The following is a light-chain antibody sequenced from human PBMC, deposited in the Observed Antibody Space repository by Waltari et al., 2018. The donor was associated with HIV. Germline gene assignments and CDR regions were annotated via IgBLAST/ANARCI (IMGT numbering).Light chain of an antibody. CDR3: SSYTTSSTWV. J-gene: IGLJ3*02. Sequence: QSTLTQPPSVSGSLGQSVTIACSGTSSDNGFYNPFTWYQQPPGTAPKLIIYEVTNRPSGVAVRFSGSKSGNTASLTISGLQAEDEADYYCSSYTTSSTWVFGGGTQLTVL. CDR2: EVT. V-gene: IGLV2-18*02. CDR1: SSDNGFYNP.